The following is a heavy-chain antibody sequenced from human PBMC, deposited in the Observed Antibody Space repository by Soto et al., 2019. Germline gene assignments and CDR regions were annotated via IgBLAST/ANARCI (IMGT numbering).Heavy chain of an antibody. CDR1: GLTFSSYA. CDR2: ISGSGGST. Sequence: LRLSFAASGLTFSSYAMSWVRQAPGKGLEWVSAISGSGGSTYYADSVKGRFTISRDNSKNTLYLQMNSLRAEDTALYYCAKRSSGYIAFDIWGQGTMVTVSS. CDR3: AKRSSGYIAFDI. V-gene: IGHV3-23*01. D-gene: IGHD3-22*01. J-gene: IGHJ3*02.